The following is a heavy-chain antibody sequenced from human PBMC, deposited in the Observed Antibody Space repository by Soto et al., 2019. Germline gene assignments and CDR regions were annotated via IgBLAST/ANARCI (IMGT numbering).Heavy chain of an antibody. V-gene: IGHV1-69*13. Sequence: ASVKVSCKASGGTFSSYAISWVRQAPGQGLEWMGGIIPIFGTANYAQKFQGRVTITADESTSTAYMELSSLRSEDTAVYYCARKGKLEWTLPYGMDVWGQGTTVTVSS. CDR1: GGTFSSYA. CDR3: ARKGKLEWTLPYGMDV. J-gene: IGHJ6*02. D-gene: IGHD1-1*01. CDR2: IIPIFGTA.